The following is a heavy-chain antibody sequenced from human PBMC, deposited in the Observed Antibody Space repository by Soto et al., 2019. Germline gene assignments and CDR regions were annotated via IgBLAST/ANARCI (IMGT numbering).Heavy chain of an antibody. CDR3: AKHPNRIAVAYWYFDL. CDR1: GFTFSSYA. Sequence: EVQLLESGGGLVQPGGSLRLSCAASGFTFSSYAISWVRQAPGKGLEWVSAISGSGGSTYYADSVKGRFTISRDNSKNTLYLQMNSLRAEDTAVYYCAKHPNRIAVAYWYFDLWGRGTLVTVSS. J-gene: IGHJ2*01. CDR2: ISGSGGST. D-gene: IGHD6-19*01. V-gene: IGHV3-23*01.